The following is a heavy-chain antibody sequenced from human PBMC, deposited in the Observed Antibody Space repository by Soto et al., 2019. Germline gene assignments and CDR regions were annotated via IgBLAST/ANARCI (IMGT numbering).Heavy chain of an antibody. CDR2: ISYDGSNK. V-gene: IGHV3-30-3*01. D-gene: IGHD5-18*01. Sequence: LRLSCAASGFTFRSYAMHWVRQAPGKGLEWVAVISYDGSNKYYADSVKGRFTISRDNSKNTLYLQMNSLRAEDTAVYYCARDKIPAMVTPRYFDYWGQGTLVTVSS. J-gene: IGHJ4*02. CDR1: GFTFRSYA. CDR3: ARDKIPAMVTPRYFDY.